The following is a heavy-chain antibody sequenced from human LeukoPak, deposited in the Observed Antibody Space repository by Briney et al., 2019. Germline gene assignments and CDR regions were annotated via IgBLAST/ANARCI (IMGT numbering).Heavy chain of an antibody. D-gene: IGHD3-16*01. Sequence: ASVKVSCKASGYTFTGYYMHWVRQAPGQGLEWMGWISAYNGNTNYAQKLQGRVTMTTDTSTSTAYMELRSLRSDDTAVYYCARVRPYVYYFDYWGQGTLVTVSS. CDR1: GYTFTGYY. CDR2: ISAYNGNT. CDR3: ARVRPYVYYFDY. J-gene: IGHJ4*02. V-gene: IGHV1-18*04.